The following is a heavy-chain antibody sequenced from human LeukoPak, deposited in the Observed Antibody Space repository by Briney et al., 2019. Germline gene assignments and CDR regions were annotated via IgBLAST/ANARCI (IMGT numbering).Heavy chain of an antibody. Sequence: GESLKISCKGSGYNFASYWIGWVRQMPGKGLEWMGIIYPGDSDTRYSPSFQGQVTISADKSISTAYLQWSSLKASDTAMYYCARGEGYCSSTSCYTWFDPWGQGTLVTVSS. D-gene: IGHD2-2*02. J-gene: IGHJ5*02. CDR1: GYNFASYW. CDR2: IYPGDSDT. CDR3: ARGEGYCSSTSCYTWFDP. V-gene: IGHV5-51*01.